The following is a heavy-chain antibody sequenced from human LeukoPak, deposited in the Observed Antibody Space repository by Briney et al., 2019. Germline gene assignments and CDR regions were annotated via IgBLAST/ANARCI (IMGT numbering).Heavy chain of an antibody. D-gene: IGHD6-13*01. J-gene: IGHJ4*02. CDR1: GFTFSSFW. Sequence: GGSLRLSCAASGFTFSSFWMSWVRQAPGKGLEGVANIKTDGSEKYYVDSVKGRFTISRDNDKNSLSLQMNSLSAEDTAVYYCTRDWGGVAAGIDYWGQGTLVTVSS. V-gene: IGHV3-7*01. CDR2: IKTDGSEK. CDR3: TRDWGGVAAGIDY.